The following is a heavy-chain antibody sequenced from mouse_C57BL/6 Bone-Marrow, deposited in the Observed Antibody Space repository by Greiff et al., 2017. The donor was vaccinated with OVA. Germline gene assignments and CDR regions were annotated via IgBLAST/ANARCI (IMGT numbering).Heavy chain of an antibody. V-gene: IGHV3-6*01. CDR3: ARDGTFYAMDY. Sequence: VQLQQSGPGLVKPSQSLSLTCSVSGYSITSGYYWYWIRQFPGNKLEWMGYISYDGSNNYNPSLKNRISITRDTSTNQFFLKLNSVTTEDTATYYCARDGTFYAMDYWGQGTSVTVSS. CDR1: GYSITSGYY. CDR2: ISYDGSN. J-gene: IGHJ4*01. D-gene: IGHD1-1*02.